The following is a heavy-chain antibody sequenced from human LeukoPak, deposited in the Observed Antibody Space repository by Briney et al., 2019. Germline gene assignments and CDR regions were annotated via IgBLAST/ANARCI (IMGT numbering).Heavy chain of an antibody. CDR2: INHIGST. Sequence: SETLSLTCAVYGGSFSGYYWSWIRQPPGKGLEWIGEINHIGSTNYNPSLKSRVTISVDTSKNQFSLKLSSVTAADTAVYYCAREDYSNYESYYYYYYMDVWGKGTTVTVSS. J-gene: IGHJ6*03. CDR1: GGSFSGYY. V-gene: IGHV4-34*01. D-gene: IGHD4-11*01. CDR3: AREDYSNYESYYYYYYMDV.